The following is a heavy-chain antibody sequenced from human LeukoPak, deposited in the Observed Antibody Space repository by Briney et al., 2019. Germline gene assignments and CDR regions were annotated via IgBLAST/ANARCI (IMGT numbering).Heavy chain of an antibody. J-gene: IGHJ5*02. CDR1: GYTFTSYG. V-gene: IGHV1-18*01. CDR2: ISAYNGNT. Sequence: ASVKVSCKASGYTFTSYGISWVRQAPGQGLEWMGWISAYNGNTNYAQKLQGRVTMTTDTSTSTAYMELRSLRSDDTAVYYCARVRVSAAHPPNWFDPWGQGTLVTVSS. D-gene: IGHD2-2*01. CDR3: ARVRVSAAHPPNWFDP.